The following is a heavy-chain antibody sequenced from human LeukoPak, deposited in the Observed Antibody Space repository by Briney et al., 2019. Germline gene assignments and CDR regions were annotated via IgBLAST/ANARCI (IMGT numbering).Heavy chain of an antibody. V-gene: IGHV7-4-1*02. J-gene: IGHJ5*02. CDR3: ARESPCYYDSSGCFWFDP. Sequence: ASVKVSCKASGYTFTSYAMNWVRQAPGQGLEWMGWINTNTGNPTYAQGFTGRFVLSLDTSVSTAYLQISSLKAEDTAVYYCARESPCYYDSSGCFWFDPWGQGTLVTVSS. CDR1: GYTFTSYA. D-gene: IGHD3-22*01. CDR2: INTNTGNP.